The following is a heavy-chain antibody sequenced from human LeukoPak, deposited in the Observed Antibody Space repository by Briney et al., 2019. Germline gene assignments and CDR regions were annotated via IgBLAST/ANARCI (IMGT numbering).Heavy chain of an antibody. D-gene: IGHD1-26*01. J-gene: IGHJ4*02. Sequence: ASVKVSCKASGYTFTSYYMHWVQQAPGQGLEWMGIINPSGGSTSYAQKFQGRVTMTRDMSTSTVYMELSSLRSEDTAVYYCARRSKIVGATTIIDYWGQGTLVTVSS. CDR1: GYTFTSYY. V-gene: IGHV1-46*01. CDR2: INPSGGST. CDR3: ARRSKIVGATTIIDY.